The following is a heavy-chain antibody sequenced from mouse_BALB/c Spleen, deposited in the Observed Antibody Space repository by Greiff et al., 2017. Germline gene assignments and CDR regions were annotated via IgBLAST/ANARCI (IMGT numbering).Heavy chain of an antibody. CDR2: ISDGGSYT. V-gene: IGHV5-4*02. J-gene: IGHJ3*01. CDR3: AWTGYRYDDWFAY. CDR1: GFTFSDYY. Sequence: EVQGVESGGGLVKPGGSLKLSCAASGFTFSDYYMYWVRQTPEKRLEWVATISDGGSYTYYPDSVKGRFTISRDNAKNNLYLQMSSLKSEDTAMYYYAWTGYRYDDWFAYWGQGTLVTVSA. D-gene: IGHD2-14*01.